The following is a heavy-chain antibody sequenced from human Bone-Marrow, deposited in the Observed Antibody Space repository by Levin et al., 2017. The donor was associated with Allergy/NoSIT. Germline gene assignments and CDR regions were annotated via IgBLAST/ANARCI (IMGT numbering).Heavy chain of an antibody. Sequence: SCASSGFPFSTYGMAWVRQAPGEGLEWLASISTRSTYIHYADSVKGRFTISRDNANNSLSLQMNRLRREDTAVYYCARATGAAGRGGMDVWGQGTTVTGSS. J-gene: IGHJ6*02. D-gene: IGHD6-13*01. CDR1: GFPFSTYG. V-gene: IGHV3-21*01. CDR2: ISTRSTYI. CDR3: ARATGAAGRGGMDV.